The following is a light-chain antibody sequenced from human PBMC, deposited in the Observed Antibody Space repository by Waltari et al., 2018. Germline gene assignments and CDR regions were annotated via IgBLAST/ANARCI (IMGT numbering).Light chain of an antibody. V-gene: IGKV1-16*01. CDR1: QGISNY. CDR3: QQYNNFPFT. Sequence: DIQMTQSPSSLSASVGDRVTITGRASQGISNYLAWFQHKPGKAPKLLIYDASTLEPGVPSRFSGSGSGTEFTLTVSSLQPDDFATYYCQQYNNFPFTFGPGTTV. CDR2: DAS. J-gene: IGKJ3*01.